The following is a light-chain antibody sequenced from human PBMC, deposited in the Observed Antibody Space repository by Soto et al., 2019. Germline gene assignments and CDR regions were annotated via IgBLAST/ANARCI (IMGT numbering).Light chain of an antibody. V-gene: IGKV1-5*03. CDR2: TAS. CDR1: HTISSW. CDR3: QPSTSYSEG. J-gene: IGKJ1*01. Sequence: DIQMTQTPSTLTLSVGYRVTITYRASHTISSWLAWYQQKPGKAPKLLIYTASTLKSGVPSRFSGSGSGTEFALTFSSLQPDDFATYSCQPSTSYSEGFGQGTKV.